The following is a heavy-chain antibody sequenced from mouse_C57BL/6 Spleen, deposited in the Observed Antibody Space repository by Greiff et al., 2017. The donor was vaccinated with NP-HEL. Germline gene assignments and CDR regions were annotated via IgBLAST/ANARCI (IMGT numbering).Heavy chain of an antibody. CDR3: ARGGYYGSSYVGY. CDR1: GYTFTSYW. V-gene: IGHV1-69*01. CDR2: IDPSDSDT. J-gene: IGHJ2*01. Sequence: QVQLQQSGAELVMPGASVKLSCKASGYTFTSYWMHWVKQRPGQGLEWIGDIDPSDSDTNYNQKFKGKSTLTVDKSSSTAYMQLSSLTSEDSAVYYCARGGYYGSSYVGYWGQGTTLTVSS. D-gene: IGHD1-1*01.